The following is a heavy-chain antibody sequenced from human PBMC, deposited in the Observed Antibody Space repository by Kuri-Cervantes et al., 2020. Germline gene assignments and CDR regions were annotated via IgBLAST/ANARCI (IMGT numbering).Heavy chain of an antibody. D-gene: IGHD3-9*01. Sequence: ETLSLTCAASGFTFSSYSMNWVRQAPGKGLEWVSSISSSSSYIYYADSVKGRFTISRDNSKNTLYLQMNSLRAEDTAVYYCARGWNYDILTGYDVYYYYGMDVWGQGTTVTVSS. CDR1: GFTFSSYS. CDR2: ISSSSSYI. V-gene: IGHV3-21*01. J-gene: IGHJ6*02. CDR3: ARGWNYDILTGYDVYYYYGMDV.